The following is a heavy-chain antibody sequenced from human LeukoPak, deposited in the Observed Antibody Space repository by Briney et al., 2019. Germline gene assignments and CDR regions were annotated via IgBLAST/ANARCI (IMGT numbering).Heavy chain of an antibody. Sequence: SETLSLTCTVSGSYISSYYWSWIRQPPGKGLEWIGNIYYSGSTNYNPSLKSRVTISVDTSKNQFSLKLSSVTAADTAVYYCARLVGVATSNNWFDPWGQGTLVAVSS. CDR2: IYYSGST. D-gene: IGHD5-12*01. CDR1: GSYISSYY. J-gene: IGHJ5*02. V-gene: IGHV4-59*08. CDR3: ARLVGVATSNNWFDP.